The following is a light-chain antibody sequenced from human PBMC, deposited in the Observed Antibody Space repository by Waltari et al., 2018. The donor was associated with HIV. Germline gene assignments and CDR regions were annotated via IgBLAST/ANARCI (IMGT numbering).Light chain of an antibody. CDR1: SSHLEKNA. V-gene: IGLV1-36*01. Sequence: QSVLTQPPSVSGPPGQRVTISCSGGSSHLEKNAVNWYQHLPGKAPKLLIYYDDLLSSGVSDRFSGSKSGTSASLAISELQSEDEADYYCAAWDDSLKAFVFGTGTMVTVL. J-gene: IGLJ1*01. CDR2: YDD. CDR3: AAWDDSLKAFV.